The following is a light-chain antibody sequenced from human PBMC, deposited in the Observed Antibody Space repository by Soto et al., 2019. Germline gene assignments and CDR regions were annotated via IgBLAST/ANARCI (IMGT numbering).Light chain of an antibody. CDR1: QSVSSN. Sequence: EIVMTQSPATLSVSPGERVTLSCRASQSVSSNLAWYQQKPGQGPRLLIYDASTRATAIPARFSGSGSGTEFTLTISSLQSEDFTVYFCQQYDKWPITFGQGTRLE. CDR2: DAS. CDR3: QQYDKWPIT. V-gene: IGKV3-15*01. J-gene: IGKJ5*01.